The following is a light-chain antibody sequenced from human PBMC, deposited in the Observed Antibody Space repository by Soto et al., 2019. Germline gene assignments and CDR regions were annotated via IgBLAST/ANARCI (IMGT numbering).Light chain of an antibody. CDR3: QQYTNGPYT. Sequence: EIVMTQSPATLSVSPGERASLSCRASQSVGSNLAWYQQTAGQAHRLLIYGASTRATGIPARFSGSGSGTEFTLNISSLQSEDFAVYSCQQYTNGPYTFGQGTKLEIK. V-gene: IGKV3-15*01. CDR1: QSVGSN. CDR2: GAS. J-gene: IGKJ2*01.